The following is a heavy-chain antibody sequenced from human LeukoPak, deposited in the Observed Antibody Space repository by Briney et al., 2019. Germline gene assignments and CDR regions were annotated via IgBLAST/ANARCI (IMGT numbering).Heavy chain of an antibody. J-gene: IGHJ5*02. CDR2: ISGRGGRT. D-gene: IGHD2-21*02. CDR1: GITFSNSA. Sequence: GGSLRLSCAASGITFSNSAMSWVRQAPGGGLEWCSGISGRGGRTYYADYVTGRFTISRDNSKTTLYLQMNSVRAEDTAVYYCAKEAYCGGDCSRWFDPWGQGTLVTVSS. V-gene: IGHV3-23*01. CDR3: AKEAYCGGDCSRWFDP.